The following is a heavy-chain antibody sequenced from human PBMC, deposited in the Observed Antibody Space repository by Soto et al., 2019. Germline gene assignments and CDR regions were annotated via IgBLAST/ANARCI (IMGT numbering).Heavy chain of an antibody. CDR3: ARDTSDWFDP. CDR2: ISAYNGNT. V-gene: IGHV1-18*01. D-gene: IGHD3-16*01. Sequence: ASAKVNCEDSGYTFTSYGSSSVRQAPGQGLEWMGWISAYNGNTNYAQQLQGRVTMTTDTSTSTAYMELRSLRSDDTAVYYCARDTSDWFDPWGQGTLVTVSS. CDR1: GYTFTSYG. J-gene: IGHJ5*02.